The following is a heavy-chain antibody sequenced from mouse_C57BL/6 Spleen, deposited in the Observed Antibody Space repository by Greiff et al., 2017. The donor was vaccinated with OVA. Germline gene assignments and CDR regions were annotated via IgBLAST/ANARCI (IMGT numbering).Heavy chain of an antibody. CDR1: GYTFTSYW. CDR3: AREWEGKYAMDY. J-gene: IGHJ4*01. CDR2: INPSNGGT. Sequence: QVQLQQPGTELVKPGASVKLSCKASGYTFTSYWMHWVKQRPGQGLEWIGNINPSNGGTNYNEKFKSKATLTVDKSSSTAYMQLSSLTSEDSAVYDCAREWEGKYAMDYWGQGTSVTVSS. V-gene: IGHV1-53*01. D-gene: IGHD4-1*01.